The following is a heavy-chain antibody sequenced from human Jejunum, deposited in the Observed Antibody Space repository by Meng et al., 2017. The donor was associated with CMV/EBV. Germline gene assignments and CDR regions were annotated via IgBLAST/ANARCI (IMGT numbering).Heavy chain of an antibody. CDR1: GFIFTNYG. J-gene: IGHJ4*02. CDR3: ARGGGNTRFDY. V-gene: IGHV3-33*01. Sequence: AAYGFIFTNYGMHWVRQAPGKGLEWVAAVWYDGRNQYYADSVKGRFTVSRDNAKNSVYLQMNSLRAEDTAVYYCARGGGNTRFDYWGQGTLVTVSS. D-gene: IGHD3-16*01. CDR2: VWYDGRNQ.